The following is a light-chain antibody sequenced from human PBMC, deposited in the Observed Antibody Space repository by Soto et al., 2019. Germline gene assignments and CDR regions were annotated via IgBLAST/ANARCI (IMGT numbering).Light chain of an antibody. CDR2: DVA. Sequence: QSALTQPASVSGSPGHSITISCSGTSSDIGGYDFVSWYQQHPGNAPKLLLHDVANRPSGVSNRFSGSKSGTTASLTISGLQAEDEAEYFCSSYTSSSTVYVFGAGTKVTVL. V-gene: IGLV2-14*03. CDR1: SSDIGGYDF. CDR3: SSYTSSSTVYV. J-gene: IGLJ1*01.